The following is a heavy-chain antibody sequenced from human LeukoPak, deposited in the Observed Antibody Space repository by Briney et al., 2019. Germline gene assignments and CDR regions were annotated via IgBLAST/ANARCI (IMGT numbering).Heavy chain of an antibody. J-gene: IGHJ4*02. D-gene: IGHD3-22*01. V-gene: IGHV3-66*01. Sequence: PGGSLRLSCAASGFTVSSNFMSWVRQAPGKGLEWVSVIYSGGSTYYADSVKGRFTISRDNSKNTLYLQMNSLRAEDTAVYYCYSMIVVEIRVINDYWGQGTLVTVSS. CDR1: GFTVSSNF. CDR3: YSMIVVEIRVINDY. CDR2: IYSGGST.